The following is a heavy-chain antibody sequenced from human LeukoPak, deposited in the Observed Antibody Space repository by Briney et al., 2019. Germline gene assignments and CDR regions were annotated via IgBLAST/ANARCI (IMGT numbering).Heavy chain of an antibody. CDR2: IFYSGGT. CDR3: ARRPRPIQLWIITANNWFDP. CDR1: GGSINTPNYY. D-gene: IGHD5-18*01. Sequence: PSETLSLTCTVSGGSINTPNYYWGWIRQTPGKGLEWIGNIFYSGGTYYSPSLKSRVTISVDTSKNQFSLKLSSVTAADTAVYYCARRPRPIQLWIITANNWFDPWGQGTLVTVSS. V-gene: IGHV4-39*01. J-gene: IGHJ5*02.